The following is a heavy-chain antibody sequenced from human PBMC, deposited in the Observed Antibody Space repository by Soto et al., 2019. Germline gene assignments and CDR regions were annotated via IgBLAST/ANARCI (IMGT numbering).Heavy chain of an antibody. CDR1: GFSLSTSGVG. J-gene: IGHJ6*03. Sequence: QITLKESGPTLVKPTQTLTLTCTFSGFSLSTSGVGVGWIRQPPGKALEWLALIYWDADKSYSPSLKSRLTITKDTSKNHVVLTMTNMDPVDTATYYCAHLYYYYYMDVWGKGTTVTVSS. CDR3: AHLYYYYYMDV. CDR2: IYWDADK. V-gene: IGHV2-5*02.